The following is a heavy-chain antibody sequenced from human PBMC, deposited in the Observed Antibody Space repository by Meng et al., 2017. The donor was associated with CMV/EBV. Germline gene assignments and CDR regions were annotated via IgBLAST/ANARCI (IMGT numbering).Heavy chain of an antibody. CDR2: ISWNSGSI. V-gene: IGHV3-9*01. CDR1: GFIFDDYA. J-gene: IGHJ5*02. Sequence: SLKISCAASGFIFDDYAMHWVRQVPGKGLEWVSGISWNSGSIGYADSVKGRFTISRDNAKKYLYLQMNSLRAEDTAVYYCARDPLFGFDPWGQGTLVTVSS. CDR3: ARDPLFGFDP. D-gene: IGHD2-21*01.